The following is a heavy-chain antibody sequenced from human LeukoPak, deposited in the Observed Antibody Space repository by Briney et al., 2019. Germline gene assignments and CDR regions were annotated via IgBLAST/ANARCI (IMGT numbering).Heavy chain of an antibody. J-gene: IGHJ4*02. CDR3: AKGYCSGSCYNGLDY. CDR1: GFTFSTYG. D-gene: IGHD2-15*01. V-gene: IGHV3-30*02. Sequence: GGSLRLSCAASGFTFSTYGMHWVRQAPGKGLERVAFIRFDGTNKYYADSVKGRFAISRDSSKNTLYLQMNSLRAEDTAVYYCAKGYCSGSCYNGLDYWGQGTLVTVSS. CDR2: IRFDGTNK.